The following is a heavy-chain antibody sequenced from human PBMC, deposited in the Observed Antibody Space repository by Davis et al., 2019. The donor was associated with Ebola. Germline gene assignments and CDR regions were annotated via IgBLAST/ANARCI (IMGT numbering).Heavy chain of an antibody. CDR3: ARHRILRWEPYYFDY. CDR2: IYFSGST. J-gene: IGHJ4*02. D-gene: IGHD1-26*01. Sequence: LRLSCAVSGGSISSGGYSWSWIRQPPGKGLEWIGSIYFSGSTYYNPSLKSRVTIFVDTSKNQFSLKLSSVTAADTAVYYCARHRILRWEPYYFDYWGQGTLVTVSS. CDR1: GGSISSGGYS. V-gene: IGHV4-30-2*03.